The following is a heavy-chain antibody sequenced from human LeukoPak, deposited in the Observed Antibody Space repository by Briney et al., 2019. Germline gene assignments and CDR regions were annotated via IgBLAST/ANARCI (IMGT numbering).Heavy chain of an antibody. CDR1: GYSISSGYY. J-gene: IGHJ4*02. V-gene: IGHV4-38-2*02. Sequence: PSETLSLTCTVSGYSISSGYYWGWIRQPPGKGLEWIGIIYHSGSTYYNPSLKSRVTISVDTSKNQFSLKLSSVTAADTAVYYCARERYYYDSSGYYYVRDYWGRGTLVSVSS. D-gene: IGHD3-22*01. CDR2: IYHSGST. CDR3: ARERYYYDSSGYYYVRDY.